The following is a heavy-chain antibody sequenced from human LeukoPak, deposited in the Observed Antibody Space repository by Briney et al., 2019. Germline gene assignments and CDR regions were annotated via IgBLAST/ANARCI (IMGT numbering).Heavy chain of an antibody. Sequence: GGSLRLSCAASGFTFSSYAMNWVRQAPGRGLEWVSGFSGSGGTTYYADSVKGRFTISRDNSKNTLYLQMNSLRAEDTAVYYCARGYSGSYYGFWFDPWGQGTLVTVSS. V-gene: IGHV3-23*01. J-gene: IGHJ5*02. D-gene: IGHD1-26*01. CDR3: ARGYSGSYYGFWFDP. CDR2: FSGSGGTT. CDR1: GFTFSSYA.